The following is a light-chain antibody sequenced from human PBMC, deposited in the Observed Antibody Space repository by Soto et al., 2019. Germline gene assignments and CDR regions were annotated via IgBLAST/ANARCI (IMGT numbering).Light chain of an antibody. V-gene: IGLV2-14*03. J-gene: IGLJ1*01. Sequence: QSALTQPASVSGSPGQSITISCTGATSDVGGYNFVSWYQQHPGKVPKLIIYDVTNRPSGVSNRFSGSKSGNTASLTISGLQVEDEADYYCFSYTSSRTYVFGTGTKLTVX. CDR1: TSDVGGYNF. CDR3: FSYTSSRTYV. CDR2: DVT.